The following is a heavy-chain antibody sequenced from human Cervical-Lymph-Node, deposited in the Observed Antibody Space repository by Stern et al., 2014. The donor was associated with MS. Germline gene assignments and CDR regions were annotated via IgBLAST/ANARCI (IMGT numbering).Heavy chain of an antibody. D-gene: IGHD1-26*01. CDR1: GITFSTYS. J-gene: IGHJ2*01. Sequence: EMQLVESGGGLVKPGGSLRLSCAASGITFSTYSMNWVRQAPGKGLEWVSSISSRSSYIHYAASVKGRFTISRDNARNSLYLQMNSLRAEDTAVYYCARDREPNQSCWYFDLWGRGTLVTVSS. V-gene: IGHV3-21*01. CDR2: ISSRSSYI. CDR3: ARDREPNQSCWYFDL.